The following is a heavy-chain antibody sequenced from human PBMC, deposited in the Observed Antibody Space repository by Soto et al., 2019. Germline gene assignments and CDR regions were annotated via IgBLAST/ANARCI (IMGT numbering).Heavy chain of an antibody. CDR3: ARDLTH. D-gene: IGHD2-15*01. CDR2: ISASGYI. CDR1: GFTFSTYI. J-gene: IGHJ4*02. V-gene: IGHV3-21*01. Sequence: PGGSPRLSCAASGFTFSTYIMDWVRLAPGKGLEWVSSISASGYIYYADSVRGRFTISRDNAKNSLYLQMNSLRAEDTAVYYCARDLTHWGQGTLVTVSS.